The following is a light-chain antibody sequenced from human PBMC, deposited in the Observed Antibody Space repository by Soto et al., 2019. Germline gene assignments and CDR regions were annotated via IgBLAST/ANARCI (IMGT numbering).Light chain of an antibody. V-gene: IGKV1-33*01. CDR1: QEISNY. Sequence: DIQMTQSPSSLSASVGDRVTITCQASQEISNYLNWYQQKVGKAPKLLIYDASNLQTGVPSRFSGGGSGTNFTFTISSLQPEDFATYYCQQYDNFPLFGGGTKVEIK. J-gene: IGKJ4*01. CDR3: QQYDNFPL. CDR2: DAS.